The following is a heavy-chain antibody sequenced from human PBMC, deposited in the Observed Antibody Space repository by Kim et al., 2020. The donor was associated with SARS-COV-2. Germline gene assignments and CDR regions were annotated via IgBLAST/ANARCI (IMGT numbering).Heavy chain of an antibody. CDR3: ASTYYYDSSGPTGES. D-gene: IGHD3-22*01. Sequence: DSVKGRFTISRDNAKNSLYLQMNILRAEDTAVYYCASTYYYDSSGPTGESWGQGTLVTVSS. J-gene: IGHJ5*02. V-gene: IGHV3-11*03.